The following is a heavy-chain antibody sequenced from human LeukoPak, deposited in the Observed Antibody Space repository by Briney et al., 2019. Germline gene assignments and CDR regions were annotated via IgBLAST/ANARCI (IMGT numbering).Heavy chain of an antibody. CDR2: INPNSGGT. CDR3: AREKAGATGYFDY. V-gene: IGHV1-2*02. CDR1: GYTFTGYY. J-gene: IGHJ4*02. Sequence: ASVKVSCTASGYTFTGYYMHWVRQAPGQGLEWMGWINPNSGGTNYAQKFQGRVTMTRDTSISTAYMELSRLRSDDTAVYYCAREKAGATGYFDYWGQGTLVTVSS. D-gene: IGHD1-26*01.